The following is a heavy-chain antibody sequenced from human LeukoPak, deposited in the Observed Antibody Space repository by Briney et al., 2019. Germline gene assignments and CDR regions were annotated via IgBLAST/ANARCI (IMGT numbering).Heavy chain of an antibody. V-gene: IGHV3-9*01. CDR3: AKDIGERGYDGAFDT. CDR2: ISWNSGSI. D-gene: IGHD5-12*01. J-gene: IGHJ3*02. Sequence: PGGSLRLSCAASGFTFDDYAMHWVRQAPGKGLEWVSGISWNSGSIGYADSVKGRFTISRDNAKNSLYLQMNSLRAEDTALYYCAKDIGERGYDGAFDTWGQGTMVTVSS. CDR1: GFTFDDYA.